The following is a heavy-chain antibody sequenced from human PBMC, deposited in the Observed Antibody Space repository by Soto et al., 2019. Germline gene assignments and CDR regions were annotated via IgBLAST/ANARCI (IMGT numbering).Heavy chain of an antibody. CDR2: ISSSSSYI. CDR3: ARYYDFWNDMDV. J-gene: IGHJ6*03. Sequence: GGSLRLSCAASGFTFSSYSMNWVRQAPGKGLEWVSSISSSSSYIYYADSVKGRFTISRDNAKNSLYLQMNSLRAEDTAVYYCARYYDFWNDMDVWGKGTTVTVSS. D-gene: IGHD3-3*01. V-gene: IGHV3-21*01. CDR1: GFTFSSYS.